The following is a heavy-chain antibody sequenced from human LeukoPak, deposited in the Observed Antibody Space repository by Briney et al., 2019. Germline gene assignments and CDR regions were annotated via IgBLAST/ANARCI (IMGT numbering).Heavy chain of an antibody. CDR3: AREGVEAAAGNLIYFDY. Sequence: GGSLRLSCAASGFTFSSYGMHWVRQAPGKGLEWVAVIWYDGSNKYYADSVKGRFTISRDNSKNTLYLQMNSLRAEDTAAYYCAREGVEAAAGNLIYFDYWGQGTLVTVSS. J-gene: IGHJ4*02. V-gene: IGHV3-33*01. CDR1: GFTFSSYG. D-gene: IGHD6-13*01. CDR2: IWYDGSNK.